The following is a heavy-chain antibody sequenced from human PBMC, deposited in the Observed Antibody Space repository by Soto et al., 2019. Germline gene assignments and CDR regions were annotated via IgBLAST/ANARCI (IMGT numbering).Heavy chain of an antibody. CDR2: IWYDGSNE. J-gene: IGHJ4*02. CDR1: GFTFSTYG. Sequence: QVQLVESGGGVVQPGRSLRLSCASSGFTFSTYGMHWVRQAPGKGLEWVAVIWYDGSNEHYADSVKGRFTISRDDSKNTLNMQMKSLRAEDTAVSYCARDAYLGSGSYAYWGQGTLVTVS. D-gene: IGHD3-10*01. V-gene: IGHV3-33*01. CDR3: ARDAYLGSGSYAY.